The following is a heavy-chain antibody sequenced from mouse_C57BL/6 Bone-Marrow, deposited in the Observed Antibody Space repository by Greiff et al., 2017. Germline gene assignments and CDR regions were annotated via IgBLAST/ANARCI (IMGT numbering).Heavy chain of an antibody. Sequence: QVQLQQSGAELARPGASVKMSCKASGYTFTSYSMHWVKQRPGQGLEWIGYINPSSGYTKYNQKFKDKATLTVDTSSSTAYMQLSSLTSEDSAVYYCAERREYYGDCGCWGQGSTLTVSS. D-gene: IGHD1-1*01. CDR2: INPSSGYT. V-gene: IGHV1-4*01. J-gene: IGHJ2*01. CDR1: GYTFTSYS. CDR3: AERREYYGDCGC.